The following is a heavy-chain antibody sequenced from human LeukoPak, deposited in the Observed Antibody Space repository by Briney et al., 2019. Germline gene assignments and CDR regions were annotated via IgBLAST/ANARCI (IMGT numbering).Heavy chain of an antibody. J-gene: IGHJ4*02. CDR1: GTTFSSYD. V-gene: IGHV3-23*01. D-gene: IGHD1-26*01. Sequence: GGSLRLFCAASGTTFSSYDMSWVRQAPGKGLEWVSGIGGSTYYRDSVKGRFTISRDNSKNTLYLQMNSLRVEDTAVYYCAISSGSYDYWGQGTLVTVSS. CDR2: IGGST. CDR3: AISSGSYDY.